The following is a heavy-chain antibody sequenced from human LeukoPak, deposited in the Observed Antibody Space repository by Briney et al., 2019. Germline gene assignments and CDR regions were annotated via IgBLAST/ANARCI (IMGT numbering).Heavy chain of an antibody. D-gene: IGHD6-6*01. Sequence: ASVKVSCKASGYTFTGYYMHWVRRAPGQGLEWMGRINPNSGGTNYAQKFQGRVTMTRDTSISTAYMELSRLRSDDTAVYYCARVPGSSSSMYYFDYWGQGTLVTVSS. CDR1: GYTFTGYY. V-gene: IGHV1-2*06. J-gene: IGHJ4*02. CDR2: INPNSGGT. CDR3: ARVPGSSSSMYYFDY.